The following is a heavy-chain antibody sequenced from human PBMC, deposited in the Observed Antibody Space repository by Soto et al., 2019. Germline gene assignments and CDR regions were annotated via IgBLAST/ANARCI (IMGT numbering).Heavy chain of an antibody. V-gene: IGHV4-34*01. CDR2: INHSGST. CDR3: ARVIVGATPTGDY. CDR1: GGSFSGYY. D-gene: IGHD1-26*01. J-gene: IGHJ4*02. Sequence: QVQLQQWGAGLLKPSETLSLTCAVYGGSFSGYYWSWIRQPPGKGLEWIGEINHSGSTNYNPSLKSRVTKSVDTSKNQFSLKLSSVTAADTAVYYCARVIVGATPTGDYWGQGTLVTVSS.